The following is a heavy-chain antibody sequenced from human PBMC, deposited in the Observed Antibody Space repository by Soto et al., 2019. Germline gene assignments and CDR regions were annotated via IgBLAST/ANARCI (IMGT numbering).Heavy chain of an antibody. CDR1: GFTFTRYS. Sequence: GGSLRLSCAASGFTFTRYSMNWVRQAPGKGLEWVSSISSTTNYIYYGDSMKGRFTISRDNAKNSLYLEMDSLRAEDTAVYYCARESEDLTSNFDYWGQGTLVTVSS. CDR3: ARESEDLTSNFDY. J-gene: IGHJ4*02. V-gene: IGHV3-21*06. CDR2: ISSTTNYI.